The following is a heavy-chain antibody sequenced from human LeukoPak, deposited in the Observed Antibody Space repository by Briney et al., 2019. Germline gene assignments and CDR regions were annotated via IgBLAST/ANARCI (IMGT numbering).Heavy chain of an antibody. CDR3: ARVVHDFWEFDY. CDR1: GYIFTSYG. D-gene: IGHD3-3*01. CDR2: ISAYNGNT. Sequence: ASVKVSCKASGYIFTSYGISWVRQAPGQGLEWMGWISAYNGNTNYAQKLQGRVTMTTDTSTSTAYMELRSLRSDDTAVYYCARVVHDFWEFDYWGQGTLVTVSS. J-gene: IGHJ4*02. V-gene: IGHV1-18*01.